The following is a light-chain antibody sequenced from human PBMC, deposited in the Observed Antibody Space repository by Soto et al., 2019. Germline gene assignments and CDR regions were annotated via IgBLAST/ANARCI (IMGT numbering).Light chain of an antibody. CDR3: QQYNNWPFT. J-gene: IGKJ3*01. CDR2: GAS. CDR1: QSVSSN. V-gene: IGKV3-15*01. Sequence: EIVMTQSPATLSVSPGERATLSCRASQSVSSNLAWYQQKPGQAPGLLIYGASTRATGIPARFSGSGSGTEFTLTISSLQSEEFAVYYCQQYNNWPFTFGPGTKVDIK.